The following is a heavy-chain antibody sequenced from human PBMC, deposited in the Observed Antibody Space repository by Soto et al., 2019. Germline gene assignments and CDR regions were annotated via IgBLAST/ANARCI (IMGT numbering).Heavy chain of an antibody. D-gene: IGHD3-9*01. CDR2: IYYRDNT. J-gene: IGHJ4*02. V-gene: IGHV4-39*01. CDR1: GDSINSDKYY. Sequence: QLQESGPGLVKPSETLSLTCSVSGDSINSDKYYWGWIRQTPGKGLEWIGSIYYRDNTYYNPSLQTRVTISLDQSKSHFSLRLNSVTAADSAVYFCASLEGLATISYYFDFWGQGAQVTVSS. CDR3: ASLEGLATISYYFDF.